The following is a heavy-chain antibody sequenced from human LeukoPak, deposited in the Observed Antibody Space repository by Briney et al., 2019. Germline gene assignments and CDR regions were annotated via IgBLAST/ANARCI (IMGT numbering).Heavy chain of an antibody. V-gene: IGHV4-39*01. Sequence: ASETLSLTCTVSGGSISSSSYYWGWIRQPPGKGLEWIGSIYYSGSTYYNPSLKSRVTISVDTSKNQLSLKLSSVTAADTAVYYCASQVEDGMDVWGQGTTVAVSS. CDR3: ASQVEDGMDV. J-gene: IGHJ6*02. CDR2: IYYSGST. CDR1: GGSISSSSYY.